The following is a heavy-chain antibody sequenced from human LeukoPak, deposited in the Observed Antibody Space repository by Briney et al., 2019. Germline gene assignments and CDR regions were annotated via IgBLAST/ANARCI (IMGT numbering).Heavy chain of an antibody. D-gene: IGHD6-13*01. Sequence: SETLSLTCTVSGGSISSSSYYWGWIRQPPVKGLEWIGSIYYSGSTYYNPSLKSRVTISVDTSKNQFSLKLSSVTAADTAVYYCARTYSSSWYNWFDPWGQGALVTVSS. CDR2: IYYSGST. J-gene: IGHJ5*02. CDR1: GGSISSSSYY. CDR3: ARTYSSSWYNWFDP. V-gene: IGHV4-39*01.